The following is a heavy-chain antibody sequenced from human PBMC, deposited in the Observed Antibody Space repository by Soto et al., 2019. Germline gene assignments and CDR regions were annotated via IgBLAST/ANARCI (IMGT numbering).Heavy chain of an antibody. Sequence: SETLSLTCTVSGGSISSYYWSWIRQPPGKGLEWIGYILYSGSSNYNPSLKSRVTISVDTSKNQFSLKVSSVTAADTAVYYCAREAIGVRGYRYGYIDYWGQGTLVTAPQ. V-gene: IGHV4-59*01. CDR3: AREAIGVRGYRYGYIDY. CDR2: ILYSGSS. CDR1: GGSISSYY. J-gene: IGHJ4*02. D-gene: IGHD5-18*01.